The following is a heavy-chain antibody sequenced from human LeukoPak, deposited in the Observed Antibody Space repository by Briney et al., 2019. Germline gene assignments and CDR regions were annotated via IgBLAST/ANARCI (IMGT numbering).Heavy chain of an antibody. J-gene: IGHJ4*02. CDR3: ARADSSSSIILFDY. CDR1: GGSISSYY. Sequence: PSETLSLTCTVSGGSISSYYWSWIRQPPGKGLEWIGYIYHSGSTYYNPSLKSRVTISVDRSKNQFSLKLSSVTAADTAVYYCARADSSSSIILFDYWGQGTLVTVSS. D-gene: IGHD6-6*01. CDR2: IYHSGST. V-gene: IGHV4-59*12.